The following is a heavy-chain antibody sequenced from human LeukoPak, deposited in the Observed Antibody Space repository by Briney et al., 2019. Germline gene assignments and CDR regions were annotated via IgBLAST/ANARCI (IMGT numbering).Heavy chain of an antibody. CDR3: ARAPATNDYGDYPFDY. D-gene: IGHD4-17*01. J-gene: IGHJ4*02. CDR1: GYTFTGYY. Sequence: GASVKVSCKASGYTFTGYYMHWVRQAPGQGLEWMGGIIPIFGTANYAQKFQGRVTITADESTSTAYMELSSLRSEDTAVYYCARAPATNDYGDYPFDYWGQGTLVTVSS. V-gene: IGHV1-69*13. CDR2: IIPIFGTA.